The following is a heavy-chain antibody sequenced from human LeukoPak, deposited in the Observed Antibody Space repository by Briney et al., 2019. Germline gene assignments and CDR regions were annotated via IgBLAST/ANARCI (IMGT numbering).Heavy chain of an antibody. Sequence: PGGSLRLSCAASLFSFSSYSMNWVRQAPGKGLEWVSSISSSSSYIYYADSVKGRFTISRDNAKNSLYLQMNSLRAEDTAVYYCARGLAKYSSTWYYFDYWGQGTLVTVSS. CDR3: ARGLAKYSSTWYYFDY. D-gene: IGHD6-13*01. J-gene: IGHJ4*02. V-gene: IGHV3-21*01. CDR1: LFSFSSYS. CDR2: ISSSSSYI.